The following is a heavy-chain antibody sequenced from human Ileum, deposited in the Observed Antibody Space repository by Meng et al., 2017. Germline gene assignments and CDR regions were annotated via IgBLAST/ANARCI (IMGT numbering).Heavy chain of an antibody. Sequence: QGWLKESGRRLVRPSGTLSPACTVSGGSVSSGSYYWSWIRQPPGKGLEWIGHIYYSGSTNYNPSLKSRVTISVDMSKNQFSLKLNSVTAADTAIYFCARSSTSPASYFFDYWGQGTLVTVSS. V-gene: IGHV4-61*01. CDR2: IYYSGST. J-gene: IGHJ4*02. CDR1: GGSVSSGSYY. D-gene: IGHD6-6*01. CDR3: ARSSTSPASYFFDY.